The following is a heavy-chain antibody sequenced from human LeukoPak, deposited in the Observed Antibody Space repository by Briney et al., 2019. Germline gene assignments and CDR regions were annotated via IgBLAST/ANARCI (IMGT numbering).Heavy chain of an antibody. CDR2: VRYDQSAT. J-gene: IGHJ4*02. D-gene: IGHD3-3*01. CDR3: VKDQGECPGSRCYLRFLEY. Sequence: GGSLRLSSAASGFNFSIYGMHWVPQAPGKGLEWVTFVRYDQSATVYADSVQGRFAISRDNSKNTVYLQMNSLRVEDTALYFCVKDQGECPGSRCYLRFLEYWGQGTLVIVSS. CDR1: GFNFSIYG. V-gene: IGHV3-30*02.